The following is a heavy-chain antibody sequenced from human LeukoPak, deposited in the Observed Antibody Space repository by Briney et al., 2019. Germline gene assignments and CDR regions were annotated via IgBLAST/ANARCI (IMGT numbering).Heavy chain of an antibody. CDR2: ISGGGAGT. Sequence: GGSLRLSCAASGFTFRNYAMSWVRQAPGKGLEWVSTISGGGAGTYYADSVTGRFTVSRDNSKNTLYLQMNSLRAEDTAVYYCARERGFYGAQYYFDYWGQGTLVTVSS. J-gene: IGHJ4*02. V-gene: IGHV3-23*01. CDR1: GFTFRNYA. CDR3: ARERGFYGAQYYFDY. D-gene: IGHD4-17*01.